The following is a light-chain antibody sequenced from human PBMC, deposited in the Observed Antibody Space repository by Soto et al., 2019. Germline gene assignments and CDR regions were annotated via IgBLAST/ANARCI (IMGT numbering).Light chain of an antibody. CDR2: YAY. Sequence: IVLSQSPGTLSLSPGEKATLSCRASQSVSSNYLAWYQQKPGQAPRLLIYYAYRRTTGIPDRFSGSGSGTDFTLTISRLEPEDFAVYYCQQYGSSPQTFGQGTKVDIK. J-gene: IGKJ1*01. CDR1: QSVSSNY. V-gene: IGKV3-20*01. CDR3: QQYGSSPQT.